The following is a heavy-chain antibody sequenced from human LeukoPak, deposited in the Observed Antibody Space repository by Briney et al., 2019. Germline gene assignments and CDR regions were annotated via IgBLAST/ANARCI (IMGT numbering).Heavy chain of an antibody. CDR1: GFTFSNAW. Sequence: PGGSLRLSCAASGFTFSNAWMSWVRQAPGKGLEWVSIIYSGGSAYYADSLKGRFTISRDNSKNTLYLQMNSLRAEDTAVYYCANRNWGLPFDYWGQGTLVTVSS. D-gene: IGHD7-27*01. J-gene: IGHJ4*02. CDR3: ANRNWGLPFDY. CDR2: IYSGGSA. V-gene: IGHV3-66*02.